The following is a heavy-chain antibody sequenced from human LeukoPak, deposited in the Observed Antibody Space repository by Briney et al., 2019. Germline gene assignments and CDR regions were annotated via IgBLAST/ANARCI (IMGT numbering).Heavy chain of an antibody. Sequence: SETLSLTCAVYGGSFSGYYWSWIRQPPGKGLEWIGEINHSGSTNYNPSLKSRVTISVDTSKNQFSLKLSSVTAADTAVYFCARVTDYYASGTYYNVFDYWGQGTLVTVSS. J-gene: IGHJ4*02. CDR1: GGSFSGYY. CDR3: ARVTDYYASGTYYNVFDY. V-gene: IGHV4-34*01. D-gene: IGHD3-10*01. CDR2: INHSGST.